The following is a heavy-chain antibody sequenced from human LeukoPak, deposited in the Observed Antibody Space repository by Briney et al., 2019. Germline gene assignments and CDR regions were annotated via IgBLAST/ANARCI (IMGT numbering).Heavy chain of an antibody. J-gene: IGHJ3*02. V-gene: IGHV7-4-1*02. CDR1: GYTFTSYA. Sequence: ASVKVSCKASGYTFTSYAMDWVRQAPGQGLEWMGWINTNTGNPTYAQGFTGRFVFSLDTSVSTAYLQISSLKAEDTAVYYCARFNERQQLVPAFDIWGQGTMVTVSS. CDR3: ARFNERQQLVPAFDI. D-gene: IGHD6-13*01. CDR2: INTNTGNP.